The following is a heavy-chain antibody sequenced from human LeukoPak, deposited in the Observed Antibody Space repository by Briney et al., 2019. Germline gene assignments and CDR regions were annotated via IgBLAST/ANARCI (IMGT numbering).Heavy chain of an antibody. CDR2: IYTSGST. Sequence: SETLSLTCAVYGGSFSSYYWSWIRQPAGKGLEWIGRIYTSGSTNYNPSLKSRVTMSVDTSKNQFSLKLSSVTAADTAVYYCARDPAYYDILTGYYIADAFDIWGQGTMVTVSS. CDR1: GGSFSSYY. D-gene: IGHD3-9*01. CDR3: ARDPAYYDILTGYYIADAFDI. J-gene: IGHJ3*02. V-gene: IGHV4-4*07.